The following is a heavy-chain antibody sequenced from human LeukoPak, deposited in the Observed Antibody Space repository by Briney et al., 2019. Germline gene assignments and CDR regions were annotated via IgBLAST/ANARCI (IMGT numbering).Heavy chain of an antibody. CDR3: VRNLAVAGTCFDS. D-gene: IGHD6-19*01. V-gene: IGHV3-7*03. J-gene: IGHJ4*02. Sequence: GGSLRLSCAASGFTFRNYWMSWVRQAPGTGLEWVANIKQDGSDRNYVTSVRGRFTISRDNAESSLYLQMNSLRAADTAVYYCVRNLAVAGTCFDSWGQGTLVTVSS. CDR2: IKQDGSDR. CDR1: GFTFRNYW.